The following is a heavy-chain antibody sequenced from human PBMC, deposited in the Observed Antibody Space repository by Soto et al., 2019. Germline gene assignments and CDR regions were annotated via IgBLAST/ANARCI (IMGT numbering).Heavy chain of an antibody. CDR3: ERNQERLAQIGWFDP. J-gene: IGHJ5*02. V-gene: IGHV3-21*01. D-gene: IGHD1-1*01. Sequence: PGGSLRLSCAASGFAFSSYSMNWVRQAPGKGLEWVSSISSSSSYIYYADSVKGRFTISRDNAKNSLYLQMNSLRAEDTAVYYCERNQERLAQIGWFDPWGHGILVTVS. CDR2: ISSSSSYI. CDR1: GFAFSSYS.